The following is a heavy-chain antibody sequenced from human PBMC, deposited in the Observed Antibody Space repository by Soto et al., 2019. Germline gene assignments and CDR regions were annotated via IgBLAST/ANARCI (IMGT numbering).Heavy chain of an antibody. D-gene: IGHD5-18*01. CDR2: IYYSGST. V-gene: IGHV4-30-4*01. Sequence: SSETLSLTCTVSGGSISSGDYYWSWIRQPPGKGLEWIGYIYYSGSTYYNPSLKSRVTISVDTSKNQFSLKLSSVTAADTAVYYCARDTAMGYLDYWGQGTLVTVSS. J-gene: IGHJ4*02. CDR1: GGSISSGDYY. CDR3: ARDTAMGYLDY.